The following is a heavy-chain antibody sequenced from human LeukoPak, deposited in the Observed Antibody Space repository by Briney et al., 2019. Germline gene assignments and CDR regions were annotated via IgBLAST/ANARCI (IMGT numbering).Heavy chain of an antibody. CDR2: INHSGST. D-gene: IGHD2-21*01. CDR3: ARGYSLQGYILDY. V-gene: IGHV4-34*01. Sequence: ASETLSLTCAVYGGSFSGYYWSWIRQPPGKGLEWIGEINHSGSTNYNPSLKSRVTISVDTSKNQFSLKLSSVTAADTAVYYCARGYSLQGYILDYWGQGTLVTVSS. J-gene: IGHJ4*02. CDR1: GGSFSGYY.